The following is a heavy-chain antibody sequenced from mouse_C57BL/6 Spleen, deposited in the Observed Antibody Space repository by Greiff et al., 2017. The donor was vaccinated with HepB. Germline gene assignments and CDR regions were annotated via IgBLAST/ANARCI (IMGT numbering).Heavy chain of an antibody. Sequence: EVQLQQSGAELVKPAASLTLSCTASGYHIKDIYIHWVKQRPEKGLERIRRTDPANGNTKYDSKYPGTTTITADTSSNPAYLPLSSLTSEDTAVYYCRISTINAWGQGTTLTVSS. CDR1: GYHIKDIY. D-gene: IGHD5-2*01. J-gene: IGHJ2*01. V-gene: IGHV14-3*02. CDR2: TDPANGNT. CDR3: RISTINA.